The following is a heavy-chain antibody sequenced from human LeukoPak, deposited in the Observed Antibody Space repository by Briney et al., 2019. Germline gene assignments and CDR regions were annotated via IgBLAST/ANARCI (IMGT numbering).Heavy chain of an antibody. J-gene: IGHJ4*02. CDR2: INPNRRSS. CDR1: GYTFTDYY. CDR3: ARGDSVVVVAVTEYYFDY. Sequence: ASAMVSCKASGYTFTDYYMHWVRQAPGQRLEWMGWINPNRRSSNYPQMFQGRVTMTRDTSISPAHMELSGLRSDDTAVYYCARGDSVVVVAVTEYYFDYWGQGTLVTVSS. V-gene: IGHV1-2*02. D-gene: IGHD2-15*01.